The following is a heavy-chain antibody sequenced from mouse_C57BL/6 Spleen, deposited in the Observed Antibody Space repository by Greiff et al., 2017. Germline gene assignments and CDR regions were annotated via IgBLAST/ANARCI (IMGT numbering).Heavy chain of an antibody. CDR2: IYPGSGST. V-gene: IGHV1-55*01. CDR3: AREATMVTTYYFDY. CDR1: GYTFTSYW. J-gene: IGHJ2*01. Sequence: QVQLKQSGAELVKPGASVKMSCKASGYTFTSYWITWVKQRPGQGLEWIGDIYPGSGSTNYNEKFKSKATLTVDTSSSTAYMQLSSLTSEDSAVYYCAREATMVTTYYFDYWGQGTTLTVST. D-gene: IGHD2-1*01.